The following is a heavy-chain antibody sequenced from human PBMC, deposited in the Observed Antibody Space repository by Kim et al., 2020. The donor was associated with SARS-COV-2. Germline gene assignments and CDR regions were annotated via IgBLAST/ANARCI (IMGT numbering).Heavy chain of an antibody. Sequence: SNKAYADSVEGRFTISRDNSKNTLYLQMNSLGAEDTAVYYCARDPGYGMDVWGQGTTVTVSS. V-gene: IGHV3-30-3*01. J-gene: IGHJ6*02. CDR3: ARDPGYGMDV. CDR2: SNK.